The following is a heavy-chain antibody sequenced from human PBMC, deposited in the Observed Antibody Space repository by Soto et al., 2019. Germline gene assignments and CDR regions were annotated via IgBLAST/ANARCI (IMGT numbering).Heavy chain of an antibody. J-gene: IGHJ6*02. V-gene: IGHV3-21*01. CDR2: ISSSSSYI. Sequence: SGWSLRLSCAASGFTFSSYSMNWVRQAPGKGLGWVSSISSSSSYIYYADSVKGRFTISRDNAKNSLYLQMNSLRAEDTAVYYCASDPSRDFWSGYSGGRDYYYGMDVWGQGTRGTGPS. CDR3: ASDPSRDFWSGYSGGRDYYYGMDV. D-gene: IGHD3-3*01. CDR1: GFTFSSYS.